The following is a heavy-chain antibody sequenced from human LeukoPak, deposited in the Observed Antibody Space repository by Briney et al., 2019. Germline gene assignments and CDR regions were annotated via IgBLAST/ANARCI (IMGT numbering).Heavy chain of an antibody. CDR3: ARILDFWSGYYSKNAFDI. CDR1: GYSFTNYW. CDR2: IYPGDSDT. D-gene: IGHD3-3*01. Sequence: GESLKISCKGSGYSFTNYWIGWVRQMPGKGLEWMGIIYPGDSDTRYSPSFRGQVTISADKSISIAYLQWSSLKASDTAMYYCARILDFWSGYYSKNAFDIWGQGTMVTVSS. V-gene: IGHV5-51*01. J-gene: IGHJ3*02.